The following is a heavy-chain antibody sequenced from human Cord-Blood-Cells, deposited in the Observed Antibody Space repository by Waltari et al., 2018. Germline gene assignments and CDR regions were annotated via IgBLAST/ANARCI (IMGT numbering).Heavy chain of an antibody. CDR3: ARVDPDYYYGSGSYFDY. D-gene: IGHD3-10*01. J-gene: IGHJ4*02. Sequence: QVQLQQWGAGLLKPSETLSLTCAVYGGSFSGYYWSWIRQPPGKGLEWIGEINHRGSTNYTPALKSGVTISVDTSKNQFSLKLSSVTAADTAVYYCARVDPDYYYGSGSYFDYWGQGTLVTVSS. V-gene: IGHV4-34*01. CDR1: GGSFSGYY. CDR2: INHRGST.